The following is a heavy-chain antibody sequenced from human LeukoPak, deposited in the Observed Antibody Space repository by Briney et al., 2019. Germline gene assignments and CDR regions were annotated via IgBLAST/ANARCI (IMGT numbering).Heavy chain of an antibody. CDR3: ARGGRKSTTLGWFDP. J-gene: IGHJ5*02. CDR1: GYTFTSYG. Sequence: GASVKVSCKASGYTFTSYGISWVRQAPGQGLEWMGIINPSGGSTSYAQKFQGRVTMTRDTSTSTVYMELSSLRSEDTAVYYCARGGRKSTTLGWFDPWGQGTLVTVSS. V-gene: IGHV1-46*01. CDR2: INPSGGST. D-gene: IGHD4-23*01.